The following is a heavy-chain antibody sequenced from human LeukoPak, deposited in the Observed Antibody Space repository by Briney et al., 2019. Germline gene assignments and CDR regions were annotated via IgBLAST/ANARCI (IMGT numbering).Heavy chain of an antibody. CDR2: ISSSSSYI. D-gene: IGHD2-2*02. J-gene: IGHJ6*03. V-gene: IGHV3-21*01. CDR1: GFTFSSYS. CDR3: ASTYCSSTSCYNYYMDV. Sequence: GGSLRLSCAASGFTFSSYSMNWVRQTPGKGLEWVSSISSSSSYIYYADSVKGRFTISRDNAKNSLFLQMKSLRAEDTAVYYCASTYCSSTSCYNYYMDVWGKGTTVTVSS.